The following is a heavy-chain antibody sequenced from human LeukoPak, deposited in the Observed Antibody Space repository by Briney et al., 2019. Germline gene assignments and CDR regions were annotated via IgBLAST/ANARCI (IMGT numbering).Heavy chain of an antibody. J-gene: IGHJ4*02. CDR2: INWNGGST. V-gene: IGHV3-20*04. CDR1: GFTFSSYS. Sequence: PGGSLRLSCAASGFTFSSYSMNWVRQAPGKGVEWVSGINWNGGSTGYADSVKGRFTISRDNAKNSLYLQMTSLRAEDTALYYCAREIGPRPLHLWGSAFDYWGQGTLVTVPS. CDR3: AREIGPRPLHLWGSAFDY. D-gene: IGHD5-18*01.